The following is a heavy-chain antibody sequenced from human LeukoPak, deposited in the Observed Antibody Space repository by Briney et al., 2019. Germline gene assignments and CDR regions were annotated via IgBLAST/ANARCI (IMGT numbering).Heavy chain of an antibody. J-gene: IGHJ4*02. CDR3: VTKEPSTSGWSY. CDR2: IKEDGSEK. V-gene: IGHV3-7*01. Sequence: GGSLRLPCTASGLPFNRDWTAWVRQAPGKGLEWVANIKEDGSEKNYVDSVKGRFTISRDNAENSVYLQMNDLRAEDTGVYYCVTKEPSTSGWSYWGQGTLVTVSS. CDR1: GLPFNRDW. D-gene: IGHD6-19*01.